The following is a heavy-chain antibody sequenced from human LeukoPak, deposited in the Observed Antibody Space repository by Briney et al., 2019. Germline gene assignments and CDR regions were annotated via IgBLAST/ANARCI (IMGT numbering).Heavy chain of an antibody. CDR1: GFTFDRFT. V-gene: IGHV3-43*01. J-gene: IGHJ4*02. Sequence: PGGSLRLSCAASGFTFDRFTIHWVRQIPGKGLEWVSLINRRGHTFYADSVKGRFTISRDNSRNSVFLQMNSLRPEDTALYHCAKEVDCPSDCLFFHSWGQGTLVTVSS. CDR2: INRRGHT. CDR3: AKEVDCPSDCLFFHS. D-gene: IGHD2-21*02.